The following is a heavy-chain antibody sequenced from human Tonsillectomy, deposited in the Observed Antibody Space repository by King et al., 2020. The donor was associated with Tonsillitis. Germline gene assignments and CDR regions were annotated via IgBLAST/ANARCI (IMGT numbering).Heavy chain of an antibody. Sequence: QLQESGPGLVKPSETLSLTCTVSGGSISSSRYYWGWIRQPPGKGLEWIGSIFYNGSTYYNPSLKSRVTISVDTSKKQLSLKPNSVSAADTAPYYCAGKLSFLELSYYGMDVWGPGTTVTV. D-gene: IGHD3-3*01. CDR2: IFYNGST. V-gene: IGHV4-39*01. J-gene: IGHJ6*02. CDR3: AGKLSFLELSYYGMDV. CDR1: GGSISSSRYY.